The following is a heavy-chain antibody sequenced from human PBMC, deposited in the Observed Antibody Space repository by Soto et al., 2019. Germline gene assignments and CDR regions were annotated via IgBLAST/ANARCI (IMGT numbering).Heavy chain of an antibody. CDR2: IRSKAYGGTT. V-gene: IGHV3-49*03. D-gene: IGHD4-4*01. CDR1: GFTFGDYA. Sequence: GGSLRLSCTASGFTFGDYAMSWFRQAPGKGLEWVGFIRSKAYGGTTEYAASVKGRFTISRDDSKSIAYLQMNSLKTEDTAVYYCTSTPGDYSNYFFLAWGQGTLVTVSS. CDR3: TSTPGDYSNYFFLA. J-gene: IGHJ5*02.